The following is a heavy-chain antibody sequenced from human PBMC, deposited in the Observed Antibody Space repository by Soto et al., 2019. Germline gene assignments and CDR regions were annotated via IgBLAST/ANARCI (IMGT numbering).Heavy chain of an antibody. D-gene: IGHD3-9*01. CDR1: GGTFSSYA. CDR2: IIPIFGTA. J-gene: IGHJ5*02. CDR3: ARYGLVIIGENWFDP. V-gene: IGHV1-69*13. Sequence: ASVKVSCKASGGTFSSYAISWVRQAPGQGLEWMGGIIPIFGTANYAQKFQGRVTITADESTSTAYMELSSLRSEDTAVYYCARYGLVIIGENWFDPWGQGTLVTVSS.